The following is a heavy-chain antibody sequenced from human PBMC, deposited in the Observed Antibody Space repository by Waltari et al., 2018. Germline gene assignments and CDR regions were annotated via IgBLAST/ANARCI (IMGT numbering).Heavy chain of an antibody. V-gene: IGHV3-7*01. CDR1: GFTCRRFW. J-gene: IGHJ6*02. CDR2: IYQDGSVT. CDR3: VRDDDGGMGAV. Sequence: EVQLVESGGGLVQPGGSLRLSCAASGFTCRRFWMSWVRQAPGKGLEWVANIYQDGSVTNYVDSVKGRFTTSRDNARNSLYLQMNSLRADDTAVYYCVRDDDGGMGAVWGQGTTVTVSS. D-gene: IGHD3-16*01.